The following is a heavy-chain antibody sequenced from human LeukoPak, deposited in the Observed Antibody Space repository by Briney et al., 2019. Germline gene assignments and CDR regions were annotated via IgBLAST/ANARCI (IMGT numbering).Heavy chain of an antibody. Sequence: SETLSLTCAVYGGSFSGYYWSWIRQPPGKGLEWIGEINHSGSTNYNPSLKSRVTISVDTSKNQFSLKLSSVTAADTAVYYCARTTTFNYYYYGMDVWGQGTTVTVSS. D-gene: IGHD4-11*01. J-gene: IGHJ6*02. CDR2: INHSGST. V-gene: IGHV4-34*01. CDR3: ARTTTFNYYYYGMDV. CDR1: GGSFSGYY.